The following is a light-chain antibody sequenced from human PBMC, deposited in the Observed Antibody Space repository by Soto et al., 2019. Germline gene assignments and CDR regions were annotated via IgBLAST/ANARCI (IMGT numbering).Light chain of an antibody. V-gene: IGKV3-15*01. CDR3: QQYHYWWT. CDR1: QSVSTN. J-gene: IGKJ1*01. CDR2: GAS. Sequence: EIVLTQSPGTLSLSPGERATLSCTASQSVSTNYLAWFQQKPGQVPRLLIYGASNRATGVSARFSGSGSGTEFTLTISSLQSEDFAVYYCQQYHYWWTFGQGTKVDIK.